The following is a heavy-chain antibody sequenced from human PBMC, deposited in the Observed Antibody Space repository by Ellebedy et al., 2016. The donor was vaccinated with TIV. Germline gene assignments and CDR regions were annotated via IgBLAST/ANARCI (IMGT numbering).Heavy chain of an antibody. Sequence: MPSETLSLTCTVSGGSISSGDYYWGWIRQPPGKGLEWIGSIYYSGSTYYNPSLKSRVTISVDTSKNQFSLKLSSVTAADTAVYYCARRAMGFDYWGQGTLVTVSS. CDR2: IYYSGST. CDR3: ARRAMGFDY. J-gene: IGHJ4*02. D-gene: IGHD5-18*01. V-gene: IGHV4-39*01. CDR1: GGSISSGDYY.